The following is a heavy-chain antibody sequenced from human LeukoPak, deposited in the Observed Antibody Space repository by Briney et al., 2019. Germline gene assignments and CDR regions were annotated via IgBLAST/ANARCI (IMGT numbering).Heavy chain of an antibody. V-gene: IGHV3-23*01. J-gene: IGHJ6*03. CDR2: ISGSGGST. CDR3: ARVQGLGVPWSYYMDV. Sequence: GGSLRLSCAASGFTFSSYSMNWVRQAPGKGLEWVSAISGSGGSTYYADSVKGRFTISRDNSKNTLYLQMNSLRAEDTAVYYCARVQGLGVPWSYYMDVWGKGTTVTVSS. D-gene: IGHD3-10*01. CDR1: GFTFSSYS.